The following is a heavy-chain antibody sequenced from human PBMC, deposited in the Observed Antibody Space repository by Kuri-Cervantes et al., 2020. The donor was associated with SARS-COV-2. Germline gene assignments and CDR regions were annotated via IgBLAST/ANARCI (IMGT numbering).Heavy chain of an antibody. D-gene: IGHD3-22*01. J-gene: IGHJ4*02. Sequence: ASVKVSCKASGYTFTGYYMHWVRQAPGQGLEWMGWINPNSGGTNYAQEFQGWVTMTRDTSISTAYMELSRLRSDDTAVYYCARADHYYDSSGYSQETFDYWGQGTLVTVSS. V-gene: IGHV1-2*04. CDR3: ARADHYYDSSGYSQETFDY. CDR2: INPNSGGT. CDR1: GYTFTGYY.